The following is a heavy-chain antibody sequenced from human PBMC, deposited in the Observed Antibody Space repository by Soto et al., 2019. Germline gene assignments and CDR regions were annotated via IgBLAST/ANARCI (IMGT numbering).Heavy chain of an antibody. Sequence: QVQLVESGGGVVQPGRSLRLSCAASGFTFSSYGMHWVRQAPGKGLEWVAVIWYDGSNKYYADSVKGRFTISRDNSKNTLYLQMNSLRVEDTAVYYCARTVSAAPYYFDYWGQGTLVTVSS. CDR2: IWYDGSNK. V-gene: IGHV3-33*01. J-gene: IGHJ4*02. CDR3: ARTVSAAPYYFDY. D-gene: IGHD2-2*01. CDR1: GFTFSSYG.